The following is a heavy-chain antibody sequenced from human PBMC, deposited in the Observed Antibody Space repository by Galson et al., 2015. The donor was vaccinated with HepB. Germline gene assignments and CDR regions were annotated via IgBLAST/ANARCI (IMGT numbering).Heavy chain of an antibody. Sequence: SLRLSCAASGFTFSSYSMNWVRQAPGKGLEWVSYISSSTIYYADSVKGRFTISRDNAKNSLYLQMNSLRAEDTAVYYCAREGIYCSGGSCYSQFDYWGQGTLVTVSS. D-gene: IGHD2-15*01. J-gene: IGHJ4*02. CDR2: ISSSTI. CDR3: AREGIYCSGGSCYSQFDY. CDR1: GFTFSSYS. V-gene: IGHV3-48*01.